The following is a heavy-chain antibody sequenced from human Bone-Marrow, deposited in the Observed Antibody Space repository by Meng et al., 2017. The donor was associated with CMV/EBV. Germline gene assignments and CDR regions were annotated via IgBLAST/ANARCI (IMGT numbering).Heavy chain of an antibody. D-gene: IGHD6-6*01. V-gene: IGHV3-74*01. J-gene: IGHJ4*02. CDR3: ARDQGSSSSLDY. Sequence: GESLKISCAASGFTFSTYAMSWVRQAPGKGLEWVSRINSDGSSTSYADSVKGRFTISRDNAKNTLYLQMNSLRAEDTAVYYCARDQGSSSSLDYWGQGTLVTVSS. CDR2: INSDGSST. CDR1: GFTFSTYA.